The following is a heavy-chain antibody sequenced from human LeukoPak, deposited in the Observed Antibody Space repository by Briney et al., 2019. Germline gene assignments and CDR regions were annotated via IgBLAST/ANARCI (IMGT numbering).Heavy chain of an antibody. D-gene: IGHD5-24*01. CDR3: ARDQNRDGYPGGMDV. Sequence: ASVKVSCKASGYTFTSYYMHWVRQAPGQGLEWMGIINPSGGSTSYAQKFQGRVTMTRDTSTSTVYMELSSLRSEDTAVYYCARDQNRDGYPGGMDVWGQGTTVTVSS. J-gene: IGHJ6*02. CDR1: GYTFTSYY. V-gene: IGHV1-46*01. CDR2: INPSGGST.